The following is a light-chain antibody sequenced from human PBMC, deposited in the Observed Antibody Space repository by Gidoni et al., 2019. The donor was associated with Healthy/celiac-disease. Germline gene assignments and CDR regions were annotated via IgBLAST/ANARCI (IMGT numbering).Light chain of an antibody. J-gene: IGLJ2*01. Sequence: SYVLTQPPSVSVAPGQTARITCGGNNIGSKSVHWHQQKPGQAPVLVVYDDSDRPSGIPERFSGSNSGNTATLTISRVEAGDEADYYCQVWDSFGGGTKLTVL. V-gene: IGLV3-21*02. CDR2: DDS. CDR3: QVWDS. CDR1: NIGSKS.